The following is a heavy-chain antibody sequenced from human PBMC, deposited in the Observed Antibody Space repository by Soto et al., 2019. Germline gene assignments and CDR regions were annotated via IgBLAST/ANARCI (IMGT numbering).Heavy chain of an antibody. D-gene: IGHD3-16*01. J-gene: IGHJ5*02. CDR2: VSRAGTYT. Sequence: EVQLLESGGDVVRPGGSLRLSCAASGFTFSSYSMGWVRQAPGKGLEWVAGVSRAGTYTFYADAVRGRFSISRDNSRDTVDLYMNALSGDDTAVYFCVKYTVTEDLGESWGQGTLVSVSS. CDR3: VKYTVTEDLGES. CDR1: GFTFSSYS. V-gene: IGHV3-23*01.